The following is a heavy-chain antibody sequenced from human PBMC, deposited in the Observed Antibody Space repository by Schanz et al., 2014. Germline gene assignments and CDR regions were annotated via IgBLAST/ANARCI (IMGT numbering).Heavy chain of an antibody. V-gene: IGHV1-46*01. CDR3: ARDPYSASYFPSPPLYGLDV. J-gene: IGHJ6*02. CDR2: INPSGGST. D-gene: IGHD1-26*01. Sequence: QVQLVQSGAEVKKPGASVKVSCKAFGYSFTSYYIHWVRQAPGQGLEWMATINPSGGSTGFAQKFQGRVTMTRATSTSTVNMELTSLRSEDTAVYYCARDPYSASYFPSPPLYGLDVWGQGTTVTVSS. CDR1: GYSFTSYY.